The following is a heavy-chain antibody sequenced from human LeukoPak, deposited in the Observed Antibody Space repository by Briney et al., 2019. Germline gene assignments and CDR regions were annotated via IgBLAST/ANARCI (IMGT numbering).Heavy chain of an antibody. CDR1: GYTLTELS. D-gene: IGHD5-12*01. CDR3: ATGPSSGYDRFRVDDY. Sequence: ASVKVSCKVSGYTLTELSMHWVRQAPGKGLEWMGGFDPEDGETIYAQKFQGRVTMTEDTSTDTAYMELSSLRSEDTAVYYCATGPSSGYDRFRVDDYWGQGTLVTVSS. CDR2: FDPEDGET. J-gene: IGHJ4*02. V-gene: IGHV1-24*01.